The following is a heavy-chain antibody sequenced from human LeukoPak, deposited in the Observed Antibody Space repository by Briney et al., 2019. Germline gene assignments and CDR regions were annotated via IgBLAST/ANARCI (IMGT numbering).Heavy chain of an antibody. J-gene: IGHJ3*02. CDR2: INPNSGDT. CDR1: GNTLSGYY. CDR3: ARDGSHAFDI. V-gene: IGHV1-2*02. Sequence: ASVKDSCKASGNTLSGYYMHWVRQAPGQGLEWMGWINPNSGDTNYAQKFQGRVTMTRDTSISTRYMELSRLTSDDTAVYYCARDGSHAFDIWGQGTKVTVSS.